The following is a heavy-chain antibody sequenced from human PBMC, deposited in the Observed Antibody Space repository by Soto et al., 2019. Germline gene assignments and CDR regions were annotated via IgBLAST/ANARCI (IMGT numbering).Heavy chain of an antibody. J-gene: IGHJ4*02. D-gene: IGHD6-13*01. CDR1: GFTFTNFG. CDR2: TSYDGNNI. V-gene: IGHV3-30*18. CDR3: AKTQSSGWYGVDY. Sequence: QVQLVESGGGVVQPGTSLRLSCATSGFTFTNFGIHWVRQAPGKGLEWVAVTSYDGNNIYYGDSVKGRFTISRDNSHITLYLQMDSLRLEDTAVYYCAKTQSSGWYGVDYWGQGALVTVSS.